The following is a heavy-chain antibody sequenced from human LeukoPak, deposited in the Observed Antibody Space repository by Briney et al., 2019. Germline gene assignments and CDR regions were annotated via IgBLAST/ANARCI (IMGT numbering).Heavy chain of an antibody. CDR3: AKGSSSWPDSSFDY. V-gene: IGHV3-23*01. CDR2: ISGSGGSA. CDR1: GFTFSSYA. J-gene: IGHJ4*02. Sequence: GGSLRLSCAASGFTFSSYAMSWVRQAPGKGLEWVSAISGSGGSAYYADSVKGRFTISRDNSKNTLYLQMNSLRAEDTAVYYCAKGSSSWPDSSFDYWGQGTLVTVSS. D-gene: IGHD6-13*01.